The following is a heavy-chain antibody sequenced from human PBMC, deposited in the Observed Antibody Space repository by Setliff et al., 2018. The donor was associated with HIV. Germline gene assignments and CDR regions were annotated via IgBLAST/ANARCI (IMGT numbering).Heavy chain of an antibody. J-gene: IGHJ6*03. D-gene: IGHD5-12*01. V-gene: IGHV4-34*01. Sequence: TLSLTCAVYGGSFSGYYWSWIRQPPGKGLEWIGEINHSGSTNYNPYLKSRVTISVDTSKNQFSLKLRSVTAADTAVYYCSRGRGYSGYYYYYYYMDVWGKGTTVTVSS. CDR2: INHSGST. CDR3: SRGRGYSGYYYYYYYMDV. CDR1: GGSFSGYY.